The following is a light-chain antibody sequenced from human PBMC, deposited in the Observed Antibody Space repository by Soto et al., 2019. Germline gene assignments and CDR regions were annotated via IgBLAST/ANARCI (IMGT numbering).Light chain of an antibody. V-gene: IGKV3-15*01. CDR3: QQYNNWPAA. J-gene: IGKJ3*01. CDR2: GAS. Sequence: EIVMTQSPATLPVSPGERATLSCRASQSVSSNLAWYQQKPGQAPRLLIYGASTRATGIPARFSGSGSGTEFTLTISSLQSEDFAVYYCQQYNNWPAAFGPGTKVDIK. CDR1: QSVSSN.